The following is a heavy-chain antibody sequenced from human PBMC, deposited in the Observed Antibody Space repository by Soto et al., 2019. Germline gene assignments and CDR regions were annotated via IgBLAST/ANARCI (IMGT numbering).Heavy chain of an antibody. Sequence: EVQLLESGGGLVQPGGSLRLSCAASGSTFSSYAMSWVRQAPGKGLEWVSAISGSGGSTYYADSVKGRFTISRDNSKNTLYLQMNSLRAEDTAVYYCAKVGDVVVPAATHRPDYYGMDVWGQGTTVTVSS. D-gene: IGHD2-2*01. CDR3: AKVGDVVVPAATHRPDYYGMDV. CDR1: GSTFSSYA. J-gene: IGHJ6*02. V-gene: IGHV3-23*01. CDR2: ISGSGGST.